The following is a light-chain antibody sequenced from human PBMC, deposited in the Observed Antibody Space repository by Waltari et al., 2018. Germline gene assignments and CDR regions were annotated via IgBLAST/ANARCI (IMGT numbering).Light chain of an antibody. Sequence: DIQMTQSPSTLSASAGDRVDITCRASQSVNSWLAWYQQKPGKAPKFLIYKASILESGVPSGFSGSGSGTEFTLTISNLQPDDFATYYCQQYNRYSTFGQGTKVELK. J-gene: IGKJ1*01. CDR1: QSVNSW. CDR3: QQYNRYST. V-gene: IGKV1-5*03. CDR2: KAS.